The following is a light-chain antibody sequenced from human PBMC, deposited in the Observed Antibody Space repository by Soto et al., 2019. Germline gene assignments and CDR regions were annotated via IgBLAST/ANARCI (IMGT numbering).Light chain of an antibody. CDR1: QGISSW. Sequence: DIQMTQSPSSVSASVGDRVTITCRASQGISSWLAWYQQKPGKGPKLLIYAISSLQRGVPSRFSGSGSGTHFTLTISRLEPEDFAVYYCQQYGSSPSMYTFGQGTKLEIK. J-gene: IGKJ2*01. V-gene: IGKV1-12*02. CDR2: AIS. CDR3: QQYGSSPSMYT.